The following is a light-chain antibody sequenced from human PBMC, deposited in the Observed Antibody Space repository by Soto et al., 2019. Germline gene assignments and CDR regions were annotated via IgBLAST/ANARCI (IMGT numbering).Light chain of an antibody. V-gene: IGKV1-33*01. J-gene: IGKJ4*01. Sequence: DIQMTQSPSSLSASVGDRVTITCQASQDISNYLNWYQQKPGKALKLLIYYASNLETGVPSRFSGSGSGTDFTFTISSLQPEDIATYYCQQYDNLPLTFGGGTKVDIK. CDR1: QDISNY. CDR2: YAS. CDR3: QQYDNLPLT.